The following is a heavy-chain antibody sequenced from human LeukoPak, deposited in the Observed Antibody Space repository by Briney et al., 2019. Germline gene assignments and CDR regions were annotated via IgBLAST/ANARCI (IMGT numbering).Heavy chain of an antibody. Sequence: GESLKISCKGSGYSFTSYWIGWVRQLPGKGLEWMGIIYPGDSDTRYSPSFQGQVTISADKSISTAYLQWSSLKASDTAMYYCARLLGSSGWSRTYYYGMDVWGQGTTVTVSS. J-gene: IGHJ6*02. V-gene: IGHV5-51*01. CDR3: ARLLGSSGWSRTYYYGMDV. CDR1: GYSFTSYW. D-gene: IGHD6-19*01. CDR2: IYPGDSDT.